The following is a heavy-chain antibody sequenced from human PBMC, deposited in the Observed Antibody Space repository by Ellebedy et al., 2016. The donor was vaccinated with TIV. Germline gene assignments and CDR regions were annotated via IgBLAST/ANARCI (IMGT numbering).Heavy chain of an antibody. CDR1: GFDFDDHA. Sequence: GGSLRLSXTASGFDFDDHAMHWVRQAPGKGLEWLSGISWNSFDITYADSVKGRFSVSRDNSKNTVFLQVNNLRAEDTAVYYCAKTQDYSFPSWGQGTLVTVSS. D-gene: IGHD2/OR15-2a*01. V-gene: IGHV3-9*01. CDR2: ISWNSFDI. J-gene: IGHJ1*01. CDR3: AKTQDYSFPS.